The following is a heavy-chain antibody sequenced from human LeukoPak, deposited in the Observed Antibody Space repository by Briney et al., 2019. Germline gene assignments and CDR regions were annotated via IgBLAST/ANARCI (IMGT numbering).Heavy chain of an antibody. V-gene: IGHV3-48*04. CDR1: GFSLSSHT. J-gene: IGHJ6*03. Sequence: GGSLRLSCAASGFSLSSHTLNWVRQAPGKGLEWISYISSSSSTIYYADSVRGRFTVSRDNAKNSLYLQMNSLRAEDTALYYCARAESQTLGNYYYMDVWGKGTTVTVSS. CDR2: ISSSSSTI. CDR3: ARAESQTLGNYYYMDV.